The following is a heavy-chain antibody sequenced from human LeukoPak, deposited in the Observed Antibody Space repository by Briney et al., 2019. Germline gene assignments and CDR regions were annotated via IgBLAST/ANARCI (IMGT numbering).Heavy chain of an antibody. CDR1: GFTFSSYS. CDR2: ISSSGSTI. Sequence: GGSLRLSCAASGFTFSSYSMNWVRQAPGKGLEWVSYISSSGSTIYYADSVKGRFTISRDNAKNSLYLQMNSLRAEDTAVYYCARDFRTPLGYWGQGTLVTVSS. J-gene: IGHJ4*02. V-gene: IGHV3-48*04. D-gene: IGHD3-16*01. CDR3: ARDFRTPLGY.